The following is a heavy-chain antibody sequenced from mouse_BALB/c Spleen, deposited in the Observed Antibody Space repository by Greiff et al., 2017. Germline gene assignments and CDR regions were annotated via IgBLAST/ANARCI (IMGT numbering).Heavy chain of an antibody. J-gene: IGHJ4*01. D-gene: IGHD1-1*01. CDR1: GFNIKDTY. CDR2: IDPANGNT. Sequence: EVQLVESGAELVKPGASVKLSCTASGFNIKDTYMHWVKQRPEQGLEWIGRIDPANGNTKYDPKFQGKATITADTSSNTAYLQLSSLTSEDTAVYYCARDGLYGSYAMDYWGQGTSVTVSS. V-gene: IGHV14-3*02. CDR3: ARDGLYGSYAMDY.